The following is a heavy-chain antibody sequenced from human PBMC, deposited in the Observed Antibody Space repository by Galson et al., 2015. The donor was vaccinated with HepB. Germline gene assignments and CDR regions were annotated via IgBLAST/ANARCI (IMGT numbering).Heavy chain of an antibody. CDR3: ATAPTDNQQLVLFF. Sequence: SVKVSCKASGYTFTSYGISWVRQAPGQGLEWMGWISAYNGNTNYAQKLQGRVTMTEDTSTDTAYMELSSLRSEDTAVYYCATAPTDNQQLVLFFWGQGTLVTVSS. CDR2: ISAYNGNT. CDR1: GYTFTSYG. V-gene: IGHV1-18*01. D-gene: IGHD6-13*01. J-gene: IGHJ4*02.